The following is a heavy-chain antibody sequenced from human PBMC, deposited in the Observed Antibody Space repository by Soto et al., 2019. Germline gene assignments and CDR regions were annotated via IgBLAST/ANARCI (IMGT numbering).Heavy chain of an antibody. J-gene: IGHJ4*02. Sequence: QVQLQESGPGLVKPSETLSLTCTVSGGSISSYYWSWIRQPPGKGLEWIGYIYYSGSTNYNPSLKTRVTISVDTSKNQSPLQLSSVPAADTAVYYCARRYGSCFDYWGQGTLVTVSS. CDR1: GGSISSYY. CDR2: IYYSGST. CDR3: ARRYGSCFDY. V-gene: IGHV4-59*08. D-gene: IGHD5-18*01.